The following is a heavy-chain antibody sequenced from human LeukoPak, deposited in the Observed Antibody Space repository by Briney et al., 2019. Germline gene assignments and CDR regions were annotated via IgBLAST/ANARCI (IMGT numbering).Heavy chain of an antibody. CDR2: IYYSGST. D-gene: IGHD6-19*01. Sequence: SETLSLTCTVSGGSISSGDYYWSWIRQPPGKGLEWIGYIYYSGSTYYNPSLKSRVTISVDTSKNQFSLKLSSVTAADTAVYYCARKQWLANWFDPWGQGTLVTVSS. CDR3: ARKQWLANWFDP. CDR1: GGSISSGDYY. V-gene: IGHV4-30-4*02. J-gene: IGHJ5*02.